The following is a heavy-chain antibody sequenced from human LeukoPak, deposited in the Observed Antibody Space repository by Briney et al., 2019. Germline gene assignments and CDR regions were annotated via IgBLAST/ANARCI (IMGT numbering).Heavy chain of an antibody. CDR1: GLTFSRNW. CDR2: ISPDGRTT. D-gene: IGHD6-13*01. V-gene: IGHV3-74*03. Sequence: GGSLRLSCAASGLTFSRNWMHWIRQGPGKGLMWVSRISPDGRTTTYADSVKGRFTISRDNAKNTLYLQMNSLTPDDSAVYYCTAAGGGRNYGKVVYWGQGTLVTVSS. J-gene: IGHJ4*02. CDR3: TAAGGGRNYGKVVY.